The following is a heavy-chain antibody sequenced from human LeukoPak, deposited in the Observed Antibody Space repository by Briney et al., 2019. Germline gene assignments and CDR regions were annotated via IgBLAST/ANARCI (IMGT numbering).Heavy chain of an antibody. CDR3: ARDRGLIYCFDP. CDR2: IYYSGST. CDR1: GDSISSYY. J-gene: IGHJ5*02. Sequence: KPSETLSLTCTVSGDSISSYYWSWIRQPPGKGLEWIGYIYYSGSTNYNPSLKSRVTISVDTSKNQFSLKLSSVTAADTAVYYCARDRGLIYCFDPWGQGTLVTVSS. V-gene: IGHV4-59*01. D-gene: IGHD2-15*01.